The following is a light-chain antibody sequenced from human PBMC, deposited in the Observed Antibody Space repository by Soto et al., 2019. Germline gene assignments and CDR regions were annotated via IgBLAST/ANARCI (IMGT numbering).Light chain of an antibody. V-gene: IGKV1-9*01. Sequence: DIQLSQSPSFLSASVGDRVTVTCRASQGISSYLAWYQQKPGKAPKLLIYAASTLRSGVPSRFSGSGSGTEFTLTISSLQPEDFATYFCQQLNSYPFTFGPGTRVDGK. J-gene: IGKJ3*01. CDR1: QGISSY. CDR2: AAS. CDR3: QQLNSYPFT.